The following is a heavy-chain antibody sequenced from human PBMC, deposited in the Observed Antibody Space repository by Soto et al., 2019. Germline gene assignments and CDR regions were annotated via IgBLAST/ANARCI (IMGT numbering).Heavy chain of an antibody. J-gene: IGHJ3*02. CDR1: RYTFTTDY. CDR3: ASFGSKEAFDI. V-gene: IGHV1-46*03. CDR2: INPSGGST. D-gene: IGHD2-15*01. Sequence: SFNYSCSEYRYTFTTDYLHWGRQAPGQGLEWMGIINPSGGSTSYAQKFQGRVTMTRDTSTSTVYMELSSLRSVYTAVSYCASFGSKEAFDIWCQGTMVT.